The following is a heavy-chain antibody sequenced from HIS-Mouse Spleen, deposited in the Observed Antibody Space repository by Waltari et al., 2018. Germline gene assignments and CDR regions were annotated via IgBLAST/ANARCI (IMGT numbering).Heavy chain of an antibody. J-gene: IGHJ4*02. CDR1: VFTFDDYT. Sequence: AASVFTFDDYTMHWVRQAPGKGLEWVSLISWDGGSTYYADSVKGRFTISRDNSKNSLYLQMNSLRTEDTALYYCAKGAPGGNFDYWGQGTLVTVSS. CDR3: AKGAPGGNFDY. CDR2: ISWDGGST. V-gene: IGHV3-43*01. D-gene: IGHD2-15*01.